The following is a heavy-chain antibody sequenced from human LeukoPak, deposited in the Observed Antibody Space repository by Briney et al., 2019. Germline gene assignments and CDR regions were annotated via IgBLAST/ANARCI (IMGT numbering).Heavy chain of an antibody. J-gene: IGHJ4*02. Sequence: ASVKVSCKASGXTFXEXXMHWXXXXPGQGXEWLGWMNPNXGGVHYAEKFQDRVTMTRDTSITTAYMELSSLCSDDTAVYYCARDLNWGGDYWGQGTLVTVSS. V-gene: IGHV1-2*02. D-gene: IGHD7-27*01. CDR1: GXTFXEXX. CDR2: MNPNXGGV. CDR3: ARDLNWGGDY.